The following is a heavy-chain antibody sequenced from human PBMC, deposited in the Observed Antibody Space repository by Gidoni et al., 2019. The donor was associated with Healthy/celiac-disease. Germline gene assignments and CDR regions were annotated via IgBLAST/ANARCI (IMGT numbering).Heavy chain of an antibody. V-gene: IGHV4-31*03. J-gene: IGHJ4*02. CDR3: ARDGGRAQFDY. Sequence: QVQLQESGPGLVKPSQTLSITCTVSGGSISSGGYYWSWIRQQPGKGLACIGYIYYSGSTYYNPSLKSRVTISVDTSKNQFSLKLSSVTAADTAVYYCARDGGRAQFDYWGQGPLVTVSS. CDR2: IYYSGST. CDR1: GGSISSGGYY. D-gene: IGHD3-16*01.